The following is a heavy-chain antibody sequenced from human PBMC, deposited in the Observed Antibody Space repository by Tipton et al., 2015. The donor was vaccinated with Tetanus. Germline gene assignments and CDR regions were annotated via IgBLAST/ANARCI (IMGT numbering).Heavy chain of an antibody. Sequence: SLRLSCAASGFTFSSYNMNWVRQAPGKGLEWVSYISRSGDATYYADSVKGRFTVSRDNAKNSLYLQMNSLRHEDTAVYYCVRDDSGRGLDYWGKGTLVTVSS. V-gene: IGHV3-48*02. CDR1: GFTFSSYN. J-gene: IGHJ4*02. D-gene: IGHD3-10*01. CDR3: VRDDSGRGLDY. CDR2: ISRSGDAT.